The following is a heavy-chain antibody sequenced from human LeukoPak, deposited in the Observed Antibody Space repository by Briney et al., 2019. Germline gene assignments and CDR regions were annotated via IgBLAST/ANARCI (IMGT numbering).Heavy chain of an antibody. Sequence: SETLSLTCTVSGGSITSSSYYWGWIRQPPGKGLEWIGSIYYSGSTYYNPSLKSRVTISVDTSKNRFSLKLSSVTAADTAVYYCARDGSPYDILTGPYFDYWGQGTLVTVSS. CDR1: GGSITSSSYY. J-gene: IGHJ4*02. V-gene: IGHV4-39*07. D-gene: IGHD3-9*01. CDR2: IYYSGST. CDR3: ARDGSPYDILTGPYFDY.